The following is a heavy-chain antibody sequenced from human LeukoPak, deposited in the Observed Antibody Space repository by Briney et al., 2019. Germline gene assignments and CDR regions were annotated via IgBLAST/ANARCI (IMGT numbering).Heavy chain of an antibody. CDR1: GYSFTSYW. V-gene: IGHV5-51*01. D-gene: IGHD5-12*01. CDR2: IYPGDSDT. CDR3: AIPLDRSGYDLDY. J-gene: IGHJ4*02. Sequence: GESLKISCKGSGYSFTSYWIGWVRQMPGKGLEWMGIIYPGDSDTRYSPSFQGQVTISADKSISTAYPQWSSLKASDTAMYYCAIPLDRSGYDLDYWGQGTLVTVSS.